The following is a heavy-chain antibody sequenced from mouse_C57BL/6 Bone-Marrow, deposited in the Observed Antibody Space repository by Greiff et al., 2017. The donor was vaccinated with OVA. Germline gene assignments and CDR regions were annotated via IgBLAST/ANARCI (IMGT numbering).Heavy chain of an antibody. CDR1: GYTFTDYY. J-gene: IGHJ1*03. V-gene: IGHV1-76*01. Sequence: QVQLQQSGAELVRPGASVKLSCKASGYTFTDYYINWVKQRPGQGLEWIARVYPGSGNTYYNEKFKGKAQRTAEKSSSTAYMQLSSLTSEDSAVYFCARETEYFDVWGTGTTVTVSS. CDR2: VYPGSGNT. D-gene: IGHD4-1*01. CDR3: ARETEYFDV.